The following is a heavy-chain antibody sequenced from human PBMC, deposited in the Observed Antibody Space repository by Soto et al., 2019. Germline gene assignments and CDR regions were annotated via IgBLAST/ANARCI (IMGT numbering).Heavy chain of an antibody. J-gene: IGHJ5*02. CDR1: GFTFSSYS. D-gene: IGHD2-15*01. V-gene: IGHV3-48*01. Sequence: GGSLRLSCAASGFTFSSYSMNWVRQAPGKGLEWVSYISSSSTTKYYADSVKGRFTISRDNAKNSLYLQMNSLRAEDTAVHYCARDGCSGSNCLNWFDPWGQGTLVTVSS. CDR2: ISSSSTTK. CDR3: ARDGCSGSNCLNWFDP.